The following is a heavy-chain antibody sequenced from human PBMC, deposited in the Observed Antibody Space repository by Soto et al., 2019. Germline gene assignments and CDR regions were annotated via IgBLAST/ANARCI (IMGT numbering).Heavy chain of an antibody. J-gene: IGHJ4*01. CDR1: NGSISNGDYY. CDR2: IYFTGTT. CDR3: ARLYWSYYASSGYLDQ. Sequence: SETLSLTCTVSNGSISNGDYYWIWVRQSPGKGLESIGYIYFTGTTYYNPSLQSRLPISVDRSKNQMSLRLTSVTAADTAVYYCARLYWSYYASSGYLDQWGHGTLVTVSS. D-gene: IGHD3-22*01. V-gene: IGHV4-30-4*01.